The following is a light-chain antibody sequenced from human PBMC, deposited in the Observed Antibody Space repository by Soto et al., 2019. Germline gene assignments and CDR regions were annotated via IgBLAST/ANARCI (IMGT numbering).Light chain of an antibody. CDR2: DTS. CDR3: QQYHSYWT. V-gene: IGKV3-15*01. CDR1: HSVSSN. Sequence: EIVMTQSPATLSVSPGERATLSCRASHSVSSNLAWYQQKPGQAPRLLIYDTSTRATGIPARFSGSGSGTEFTLTISRLEPEDFSTYYCQQYHSYWTFGQGTKVDIK. J-gene: IGKJ1*01.